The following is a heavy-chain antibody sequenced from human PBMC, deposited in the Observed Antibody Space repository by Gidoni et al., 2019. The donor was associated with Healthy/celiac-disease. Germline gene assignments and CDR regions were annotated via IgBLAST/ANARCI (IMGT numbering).Heavy chain of an antibody. J-gene: IGHJ6*02. CDR1: GFTFSSYA. CDR2: IAYDGSNK. CDR3: ARDLGGYCSSTSCYTDYYYGMDV. Sequence: QVQLVESGGGVVQPGRSLRLCCAASGFTFSSYAMHWVRQAPGKRLEWVAVIAYDGSNKYYADTVKGRFTIARDNSKNTLYLQMNSLRAEDTAVYYCARDLGGYCSSTSCYTDYYYGMDVWGQGTTVTVSS. D-gene: IGHD2-2*02. V-gene: IGHV3-30-3*01.